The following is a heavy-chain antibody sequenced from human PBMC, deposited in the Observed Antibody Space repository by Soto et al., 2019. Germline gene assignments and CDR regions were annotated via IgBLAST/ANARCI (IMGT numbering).Heavy chain of an antibody. CDR2: IYDTGISGYTPST. CDR1: GGSITSSY. V-gene: IGHV4-59*01. J-gene: IGHJ6*02. Sequence: SETLSLTGTGSGGSITSSYWSWIRRPPGKGLEWIAYIYDTGISGYTPSTSYNPSLKSRVTLSVDTSKSQFSLKLTSVTAADTAVYYCARGEDAFFYYGLDVWGQGITVTAP. CDR3: ARGEDAFFYYGLDV.